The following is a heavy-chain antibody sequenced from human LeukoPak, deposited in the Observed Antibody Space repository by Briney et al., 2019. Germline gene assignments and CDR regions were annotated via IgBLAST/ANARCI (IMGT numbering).Heavy chain of an antibody. CDR1: GFTFGIYS. Sequence: GGSLRLSCAASGFTFGIYSMNWVRQAPGKGLEWVSSISSSSSYIYYADSVKGRFTISRDNAKNSLYLQMNSLRAEDTAVYYCAGYYDSSGYYDYWGQGTLVTVSS. CDR2: ISSSSSYI. V-gene: IGHV3-21*04. CDR3: AGYYDSSGYYDY. J-gene: IGHJ4*02. D-gene: IGHD3-22*01.